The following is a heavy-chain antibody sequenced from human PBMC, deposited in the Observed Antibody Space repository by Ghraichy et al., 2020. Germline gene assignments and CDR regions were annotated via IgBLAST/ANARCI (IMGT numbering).Heavy chain of an antibody. D-gene: IGHD2-2*01. J-gene: IGHJ6*02. CDR2: IGTASDT. CDR1: GFTFSSYD. V-gene: IGHV3-13*04. CDR3: AREVSAAMGYYYYGMDV. Sequence: SCAASGFTFSSYDMHWVRQIPGKGLEWVSTIGTASDTYYPDSLKGRFTVSRENAKNSLYLQMNNLRAGDTAVYYCAREVSAAMGYYYYGMDVWGQGTTVTVSS.